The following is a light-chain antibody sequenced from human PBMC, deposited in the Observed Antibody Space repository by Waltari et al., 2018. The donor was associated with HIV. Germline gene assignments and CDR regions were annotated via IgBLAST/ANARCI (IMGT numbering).Light chain of an antibody. J-gene: IGLJ2*01. V-gene: IGLV3-25*03. Sequence: SYELTQPPSVPVSTGQTPRITCSGYAFPNQYASWYKQEPGQSPVLVIYKDNETSSGITERISGSSSVTTVTLTIRGVQAEDEADYYCQSADSSGTVVFGGGTKLTGL. CDR2: KDN. CDR1: AFPNQY. CDR3: QSADSSGTVV.